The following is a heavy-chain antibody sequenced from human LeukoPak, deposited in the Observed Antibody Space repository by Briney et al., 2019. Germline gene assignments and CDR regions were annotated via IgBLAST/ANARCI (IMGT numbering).Heavy chain of an antibody. CDR2: ISSSGSTT. CDR1: GFSFSRYS. Sequence: PGGSLRLSCAASGFSFSRYSINWVRQAPGKGLEWLSHISSSGSTTYYADSVKGRFTISRDNSKNTLYLQMNSLRAEDTAVYYCAREGGPYSSTLRGHWGQGTLVTVSS. D-gene: IGHD6-19*01. V-gene: IGHV3-48*01. J-gene: IGHJ4*02. CDR3: AREGGPYSSTLRGH.